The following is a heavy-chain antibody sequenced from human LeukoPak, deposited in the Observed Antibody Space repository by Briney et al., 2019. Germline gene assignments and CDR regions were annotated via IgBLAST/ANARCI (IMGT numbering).Heavy chain of an antibody. V-gene: IGHV3-15*01. D-gene: IGHD1-1*01. J-gene: IGHJ4*02. Sequence: PGGSLRLSCAASGFTLSTYAMTWVRQAPGKGLEWVGRVKTKSDGETSDYAAPVKGRFIISRDDSKNTVYLQMSSLEAEDTALYYCTTVWNWGQGTLVTVSS. CDR3: TTVWN. CDR2: VKTKSDGETS. CDR1: GFTLSTYA.